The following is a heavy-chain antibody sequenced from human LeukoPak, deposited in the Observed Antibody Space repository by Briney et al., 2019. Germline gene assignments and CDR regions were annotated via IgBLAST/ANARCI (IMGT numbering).Heavy chain of an antibody. CDR1: GGSFSGYY. D-gene: IGHD2-2*01. CDR2: INHSGST. CDR3: ARVNDYCSSTSCYYWFDP. Sequence: SETLSLTCAVYGGSFSGYYWSWIRQPPGKGLEWIGEINHSGSTNYNPSLKSRVTISVDTSKNQFSLKLSSVTAADTAVYYCARVNDYCSSTSCYYWFDPWGQGTLVTVSS. J-gene: IGHJ5*02. V-gene: IGHV4-34*01.